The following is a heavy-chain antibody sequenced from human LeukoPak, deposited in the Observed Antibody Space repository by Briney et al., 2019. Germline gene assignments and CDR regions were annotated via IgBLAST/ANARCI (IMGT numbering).Heavy chain of an antibody. D-gene: IGHD1/OR15-1a*01. CDR1: GFTFSNYA. CDR2: IHHTGKN. J-gene: IGHJ4*02. CDR3: AKWHEQLLAFDS. Sequence: TGGSLRLSCAASGFTFSNYAMSWIRQPPGKGLEWIGYIHHTGKNRYNPSLQSRVTMSVDTSKSEFSLRLSSVTAADTAVYYCAKWHEQLLAFDSWGQGTLIIVSS. V-gene: IGHV4-59*01.